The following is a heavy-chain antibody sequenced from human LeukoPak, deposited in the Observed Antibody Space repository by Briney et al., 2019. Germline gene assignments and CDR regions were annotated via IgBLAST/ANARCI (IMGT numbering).Heavy chain of an antibody. CDR2: FDPEDGET. D-gene: IGHD4-17*01. J-gene: IGHJ3*02. V-gene: IGHV1-24*01. Sequence: ASVKVSCKVSGYTLTELSMHWVRQAPGKGLEWMGGFDPEDGETIYAQKFQGRVTMTEDTSTDTAYMELSSLRSEDTAVYYCATDRNDYGDTLDAFDIWGQGTMVTVSS. CDR3: ATDRNDYGDTLDAFDI. CDR1: GYTLTELS.